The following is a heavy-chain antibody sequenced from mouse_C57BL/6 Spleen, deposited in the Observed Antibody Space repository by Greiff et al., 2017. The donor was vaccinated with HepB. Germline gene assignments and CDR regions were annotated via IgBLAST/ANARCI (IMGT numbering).Heavy chain of an antibody. Sequence: ESGPGLVKPSQSLSLTCSVTGYSITSGYYWNWIRQFPGNKLEWMGYISYDGSNNYNPSLKNRISITRDTSKNQFFLKLNSVTTEDTATYYCARERRYGYPFAYWGQGTLVTVSA. V-gene: IGHV3-6*01. D-gene: IGHD2-2*01. CDR2: ISYDGSN. CDR3: ARERRYGYPFAY. CDR1: GYSITSGYY. J-gene: IGHJ3*01.